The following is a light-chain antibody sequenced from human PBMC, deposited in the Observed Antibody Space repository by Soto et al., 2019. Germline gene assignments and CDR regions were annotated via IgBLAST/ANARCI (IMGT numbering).Light chain of an antibody. CDR1: SSDVGGYVY. Sequence: QSVLTQPASVSGSPGQSIIISCTGTSSDVGGYVYVSWYQQHPGTAPRLIIYEVSNRPSGISNRFSGSKSGDTASLTISGLQAEDEADYYCTSYSSSSTQVFGTGTKLTVL. J-gene: IGLJ1*01. V-gene: IGLV2-14*03. CDR2: EVS. CDR3: TSYSSSSTQV.